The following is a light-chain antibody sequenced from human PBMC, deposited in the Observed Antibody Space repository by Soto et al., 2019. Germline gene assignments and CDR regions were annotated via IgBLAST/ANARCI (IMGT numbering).Light chain of an antibody. CDR2: DVS. J-gene: IGLJ1*01. CDR1: SSDVGGYNY. Sequence: QSVLTQPRSVSGSPGQSVTISCTGTSSDVGGYNYVSWYQQHPDKAPKLMIYDVSKRPSGVPDRFSGSKSGNTASLTIFGLQAEDEADYYCCSYAGSYVFGTGTKVTVL. CDR3: CSYAGSYV. V-gene: IGLV2-11*01.